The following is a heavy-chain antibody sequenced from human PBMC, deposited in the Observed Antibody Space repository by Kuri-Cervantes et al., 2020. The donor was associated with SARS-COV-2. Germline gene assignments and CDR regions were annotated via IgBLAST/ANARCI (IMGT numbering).Heavy chain of an antibody. D-gene: IGHD1-1*01. CDR1: GYTLTELS. CDR2: FDPEDGET. V-gene: IGHV1-24*01. CDR3: ATGSPANWNDEGGNWFDP. J-gene: IGHJ5*02. Sequence: ASVKVSCKVSGYTLTELSMHWVRQAPGKGLEWMGGFDPEDGETIYAQKFQGRVTMTENTSTDTAYMELSSLRSEDTAVYYCATGSPANWNDEGGNWFDPWGQGTLVTVSS.